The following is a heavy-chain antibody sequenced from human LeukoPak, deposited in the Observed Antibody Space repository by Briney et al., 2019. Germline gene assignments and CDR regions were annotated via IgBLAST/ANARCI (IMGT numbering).Heavy chain of an antibody. CDR3: ARGWLQSGFHY. CDR1: GGSISSYY. Sequence: PSETLSLTCTVSGGSISSYYWSWIRQPPRKGLEWIGYIYYSGSTNYNPSLKSRVTISVDTSKNQFSLQLNSVTPEDTAVYYCARGWLQSGFHYWGQGILVTVSS. J-gene: IGHJ4*02. V-gene: IGHV4-59*12. CDR2: IYYSGST. D-gene: IGHD5-24*01.